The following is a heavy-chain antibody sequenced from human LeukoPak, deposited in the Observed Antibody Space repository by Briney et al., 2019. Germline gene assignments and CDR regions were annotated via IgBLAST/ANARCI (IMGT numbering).Heavy chain of an antibody. CDR2: ISDGYTM. CDR3: ARGCRSGWCIDL. V-gene: IGHV3-48*03. Sequence: PGGSLRLSCAASGFIFSNYEMNWVRQAPGKGLEWVSYISDGYTMYYTDSVKGRFIISRDNAKNSLYLQMNSLSAEDTAVYYCARGCRSGWCIDLWGKGTLVSFSS. CDR1: GFIFSNYE. J-gene: IGHJ4*02. D-gene: IGHD6-19*01.